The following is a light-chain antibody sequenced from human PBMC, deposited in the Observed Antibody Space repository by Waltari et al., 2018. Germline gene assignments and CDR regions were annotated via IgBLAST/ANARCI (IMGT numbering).Light chain of an antibody. CDR1: QSVSRS. Sequence: EIVLTQSPGTLSLSPGERVTLSCRASQSVSRSLAWHQQKPGQAPRLLIYAASSRATGIPGRVSGSGSGTDFSLTISRLEPEDFAVYYCQHYVRLPATFGQGTKVEI. J-gene: IGKJ1*01. V-gene: IGKV3-20*01. CDR2: AAS. CDR3: QHYVRLPAT.